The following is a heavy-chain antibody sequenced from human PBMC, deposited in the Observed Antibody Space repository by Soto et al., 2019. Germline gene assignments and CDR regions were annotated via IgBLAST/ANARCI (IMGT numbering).Heavy chain of an antibody. CDR3: ARHGAYDSSGYYRARLSYYYYGMDV. CDR1: GYTFTSYG. V-gene: IGHV1-18*04. Sequence: ASVKVSCKASGYTFTSYGISWVRQAPGQGLEWMGWISAYNGNTNYAQKLQGRVTMTTDTSTSTAYLQWSSLKASDTAMYYCARHGAYDSSGYYRARLSYYYYGMDVWGQGTTVTVSS. J-gene: IGHJ6*02. CDR2: ISAYNGNT. D-gene: IGHD3-22*01.